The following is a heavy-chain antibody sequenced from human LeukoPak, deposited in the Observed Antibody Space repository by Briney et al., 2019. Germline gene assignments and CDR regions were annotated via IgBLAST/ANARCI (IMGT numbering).Heavy chain of an antibody. D-gene: IGHD2-2*01. Sequence: PGRPLRLSCAASGFTFSSYAMHWVREAPGKGLEWVAVISYHGSNKNYADSVKGRFTISRDNSKNTVYLQINSLRTEDTAVYYCAKDRVIVPGATSFDYWGQGTLVTVSS. V-gene: IGHV3-30*04. CDR1: GFTFSSYA. CDR2: ISYHGSNK. CDR3: AKDRVIVPGATSFDY. J-gene: IGHJ4*02.